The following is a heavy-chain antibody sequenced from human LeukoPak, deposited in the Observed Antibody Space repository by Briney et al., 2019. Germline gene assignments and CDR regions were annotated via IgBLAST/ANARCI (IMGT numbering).Heavy chain of an antibody. J-gene: IGHJ4*02. CDR3: ARHLFDYDGTNPAGFDF. Sequence: GESLKISCKGSGYSFTSYWIGWVRQMPGKGLEWMGIIYPGDSDTRYSPSFQGQVTTSADKSIKTAYLQWSSLKASDTAMYYCARHLFDYDGTNPAGFDFWGQGTLVTVSS. V-gene: IGHV5-51*01. D-gene: IGHD4-23*01. CDR2: IYPGDSDT. CDR1: GYSFTSYW.